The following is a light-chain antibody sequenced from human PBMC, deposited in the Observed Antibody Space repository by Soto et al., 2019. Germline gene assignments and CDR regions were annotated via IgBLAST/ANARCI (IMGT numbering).Light chain of an antibody. V-gene: IGKV1-5*03. CDR3: QQYNNRWT. J-gene: IGKJ1*01. CDR2: KAS. CDR1: QSISVW. Sequence: DIQMTQSPSTLSASVGDRVTITCRASQSISVWLAWFQQKPGNAPKLLIYKASTLESGVPSRFSVSGSATEFTLTISSLHPDDSSTYYCQQYNNRWTFGQGTKVEI.